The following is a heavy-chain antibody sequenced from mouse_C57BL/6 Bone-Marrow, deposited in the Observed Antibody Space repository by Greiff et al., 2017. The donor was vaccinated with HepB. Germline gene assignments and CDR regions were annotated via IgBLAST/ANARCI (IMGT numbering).Heavy chain of an antibody. V-gene: IGHV3-6*01. CDR2: ISYDGSN. CDR1: GYSITSGYY. CDR3: ARKGRMDY. Sequence: EVKLQESGPGLVKPSQSLSLTCSVTGYSITSGYYWNWIRQFPGNKLEWMGYISYDGSNNYNPSLKNRISITRDTSKNQFFLKLNSVTTEDTATYYCARKGRMDYWGQGTSVTVSS. D-gene: IGHD3-3*01. J-gene: IGHJ4*01.